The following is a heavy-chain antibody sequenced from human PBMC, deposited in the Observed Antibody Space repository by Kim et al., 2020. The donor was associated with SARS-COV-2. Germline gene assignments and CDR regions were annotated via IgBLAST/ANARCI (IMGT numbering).Heavy chain of an antibody. CDR2: IYSGGSST. D-gene: IGHD1-26*01. CDR3: AKVGGELPRFVYYYGMDV. J-gene: IGHJ6*02. V-gene: IGHV3-23*03. Sequence: GGSLRLSCAASGFTFSSYAMSWVRQAPGKGLEWVSVIYSGGSSTYYADSVKGRFTISRDNSKNTLYLQMNSLRAEDTAVYYCAKVGGELPRFVYYYGMDVWGQGTTVTVSS. CDR1: GFTFSSYA.